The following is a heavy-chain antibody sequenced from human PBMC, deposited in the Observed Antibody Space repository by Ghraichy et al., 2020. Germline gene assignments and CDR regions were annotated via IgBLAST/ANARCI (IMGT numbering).Heavy chain of an antibody. V-gene: IGHV3-43D*03. J-gene: IGHJ6*03. CDR1: GFTFDDYA. CDR3: AKAGGRAGYYYMDV. D-gene: IGHD3-16*01. Sequence: GGSLRLSCAASGFTFDDYAMHWVRQAPGKGLEWVSLISWDGGSTYYADSVKGRFTISRDNSKNSLYLQMNSLRAEDTALYYCAKAGGRAGYYYMDVWGKGTTVTVSS. CDR2: ISWDGGST.